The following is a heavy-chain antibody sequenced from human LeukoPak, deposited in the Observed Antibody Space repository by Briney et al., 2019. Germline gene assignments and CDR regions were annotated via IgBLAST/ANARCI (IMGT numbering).Heavy chain of an antibody. CDR2: ISSSSSYI. CDR1: GFTFSSYS. CDR3: ARDLRWYTRRGDY. V-gene: IGHV3-21*01. J-gene: IGHJ4*02. D-gene: IGHD4-23*01. Sequence: GGSLRLSCAASGFTFSSYSMNWVRQAPGKGLEWVSSISSSSSYIYYADSVKGRFTISRDNAKNSLYLQMNSLRAEDTAVYYCARDLRWYTRRGDYWGQGTLVTVSS.